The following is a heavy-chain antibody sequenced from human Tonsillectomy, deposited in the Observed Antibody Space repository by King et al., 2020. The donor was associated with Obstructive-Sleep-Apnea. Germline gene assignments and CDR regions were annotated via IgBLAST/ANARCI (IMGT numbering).Heavy chain of an antibody. CDR2: ISWNSGSI. D-gene: IGHD3-22*01. CDR1: GFTFDNYG. V-gene: IGHV3-9*01. Sequence: EVQLVESGGGLVQPGRSLRLSCAASGFTFDNYGMHWVRQAPGKGLEWVSSISWNSGSIGYADSVKGRFTISRDNAKNSLYLQMNSLRAEDTALYYCAKASRLFYYDSVEYFFDYWGQGTLVTVSS. CDR3: AKASRLFYYDSVEYFFDY. J-gene: IGHJ4*02.